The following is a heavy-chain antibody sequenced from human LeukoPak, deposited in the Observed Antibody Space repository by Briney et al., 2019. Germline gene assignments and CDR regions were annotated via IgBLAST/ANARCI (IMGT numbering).Heavy chain of an antibody. J-gene: IGHJ3*02. D-gene: IGHD6-19*01. V-gene: IGHV4-59*01. CDR1: GGSISRYY. Sequence: PSETLSLTCTVSGGSISRYYWSWIRQPPGKGLEWIGYIYYSESTNYNPSLKSRVTISVDTSKNQFSLKLSSVTAADAAVYYCARAGRSSGWYDYAFDIWGQGTMVTVSS. CDR2: IYYSEST. CDR3: ARAGRSSGWYDYAFDI.